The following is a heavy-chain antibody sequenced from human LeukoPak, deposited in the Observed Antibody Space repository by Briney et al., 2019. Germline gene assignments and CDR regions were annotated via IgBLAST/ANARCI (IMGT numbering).Heavy chain of an antibody. V-gene: IGHV7-4-1*02. J-gene: IGHJ4*02. CDR3: ARAPYYDILTGYHPFDY. CDR1: GYTFTSYA. Sequence: ASVKVSCKASGYTFTSYAMNWVRQAPGQGLEWMGWINTNTGNPTYAQGFTGQFVFSLDTSVSTAYLQISSLKAEDTAVYYCARAPYYDILTGYHPFDYWGQGTLVTVSS. D-gene: IGHD3-9*01. CDR2: INTNTGNP.